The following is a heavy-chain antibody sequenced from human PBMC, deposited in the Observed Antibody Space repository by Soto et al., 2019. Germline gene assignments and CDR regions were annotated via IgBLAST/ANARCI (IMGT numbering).Heavy chain of an antibody. J-gene: IGHJ4*02. CDR2: MEPSTGRT. CDR3: ARGVSAGVDY. Sequence: QVQLVQSGAEVREPGASVKVSCKASGYSFTSLDINWVRQTAGQGLEWRGWMEPSTGRTGYAQKLQGRVTMTRDTSINTAYMELTTLTSDDTAFYYCARGVSAGVDYWGQGTLVIVSS. D-gene: IGHD1-26*01. V-gene: IGHV1-8*01. CDR1: GYSFTSLD.